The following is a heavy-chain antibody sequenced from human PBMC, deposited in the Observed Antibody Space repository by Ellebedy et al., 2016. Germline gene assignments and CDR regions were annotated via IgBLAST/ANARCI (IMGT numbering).Heavy chain of an antibody. V-gene: IGHV3-7*01. CDR1: GFTFSDYW. CDR3: ARDASGYDC. Sequence: GGSLRLSCDASGFTFSDYWMSWVRQTSGKGLEWVANIKEDGSAPYYVDSVKGRFTISRDNAKKSLYLQMNRLRVEDTAVYYCARDASGYDCWGQGTLVTVSS. CDR2: IKEDGSAP. D-gene: IGHD6-13*01. J-gene: IGHJ4*02.